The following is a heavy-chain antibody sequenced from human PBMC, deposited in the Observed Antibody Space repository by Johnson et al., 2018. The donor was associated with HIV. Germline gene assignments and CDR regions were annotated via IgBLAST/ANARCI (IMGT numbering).Heavy chain of an antibody. CDR1: GFTFSTYA. CDR2: IKSKTDGGTT. J-gene: IGHJ3*02. V-gene: IGHV3-15*01. CDR3: AKDGLWMAFDI. Sequence: VQLVESGGGLVPPGGSLRLSCAASGFTFSTYAMSWVRQAPGKGLECVGRIKSKTDGGTTDYAAPVKGRFTISRDNSKNTLYLQMNSLRAEDTAVYYCAKDGLWMAFDIWGQGTMVTVSS. D-gene: IGHD3-3*01.